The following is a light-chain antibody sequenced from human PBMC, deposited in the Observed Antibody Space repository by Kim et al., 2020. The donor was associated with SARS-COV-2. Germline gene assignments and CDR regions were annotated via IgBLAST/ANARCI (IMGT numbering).Light chain of an antibody. CDR2: EVS. CDR3: CSFATSITYP. CDR1: SSDVGSYNL. V-gene: IGLV2-23*02. J-gene: IGLJ2*01. Sequence: QSALTQPASVSGSPGQSITISCTGTSSDVGSYNLVSWYQQHPGKAPKLMIYEVSKRPSGVSNRFSGSKSSNTASLTISGLQAEDEADYFCCSFATSITYPLGGGTQLTVL.